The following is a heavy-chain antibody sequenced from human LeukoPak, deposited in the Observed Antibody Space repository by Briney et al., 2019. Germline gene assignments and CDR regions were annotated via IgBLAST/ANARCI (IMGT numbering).Heavy chain of an antibody. Sequence: SGTLSLTCAVSGGSISSSNWWSWVRQPPGKGLEWIGEIYHSGSTNYNPSLKSRVTISVDKSKNQFSLKLSSVTAADTAVYYCARDGFKYQLLLPNDYWGQGTLVTVSS. J-gene: IGHJ4*02. CDR1: GGSISSSNW. CDR2: IYHSGST. CDR3: ARDGFKYQLLLPNDY. D-gene: IGHD2-2*01. V-gene: IGHV4-4*02.